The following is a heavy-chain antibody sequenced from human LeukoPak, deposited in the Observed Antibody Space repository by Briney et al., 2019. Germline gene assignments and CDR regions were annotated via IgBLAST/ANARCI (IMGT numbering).Heavy chain of an antibody. Sequence: GXXRLSCAASGFTFSRYWMSWVREAPGKGLEGVANIKQDGSEKYYVDSVKGRFTISGDNAENSLYLQMNSLRAEDTAVYYCARDKSDSSGWYGYHAFDIWGQGTMVTVSS. CDR1: GFTFSRYW. D-gene: IGHD6-19*01. CDR2: IKQDGSEK. V-gene: IGHV3-7*01. J-gene: IGHJ3*02. CDR3: ARDKSDSSGWYGYHAFDI.